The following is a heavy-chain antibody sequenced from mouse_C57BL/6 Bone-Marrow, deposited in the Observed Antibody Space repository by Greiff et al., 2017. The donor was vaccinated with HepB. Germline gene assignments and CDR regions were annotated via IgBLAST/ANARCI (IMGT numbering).Heavy chain of an antibody. Sequence: EVQLVESGGGLVKPGGSLKLSCAASGFTFSDYGMHWVRQAPEKGLEWVAYISSGSSTIYYADTVKGRFTISRDNAKNTLFLQMTSLRSEDTAMYYCARGRFPFAYWGQGTLVTVSA. CDR1: GFTFSDYG. CDR3: ARGRFPFAY. J-gene: IGHJ3*01. CDR2: ISSGSSTI. V-gene: IGHV5-17*01.